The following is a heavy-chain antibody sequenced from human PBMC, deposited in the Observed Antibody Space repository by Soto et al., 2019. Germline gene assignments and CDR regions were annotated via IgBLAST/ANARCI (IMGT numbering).Heavy chain of an antibody. Sequence: GSLRLSCAASGFTFSDYYMSWIRQAPGKGLEWVSYISSSSYTNYADSVKGRFTISRDNAKNSLYLQMNSLRAEDTAVYYCARGGRFDIVHEHWGQGTLVTVSS. J-gene: IGHJ1*01. CDR1: GFTFSDYY. CDR2: ISSSSYT. V-gene: IGHV3-11*06. CDR3: ARGGRFDIVHEH. D-gene: IGHD2-8*01.